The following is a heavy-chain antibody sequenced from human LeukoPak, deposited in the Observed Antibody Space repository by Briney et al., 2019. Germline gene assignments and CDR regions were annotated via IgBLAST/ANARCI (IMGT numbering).Heavy chain of an antibody. CDR2: IKTKTDGGTT. CDR3: TTVGVY. Sequence: TGGSLRLPCVASGFTFSDAWMTWVRQAPGKGLEWVGRIKTKTDGGTTDYAAPVKGRFTISRDDSKNTLFLQMSSLKIEDTAVYYCTTVGVYWGQGTLVTVSS. V-gene: IGHV3-15*01. J-gene: IGHJ4*02. D-gene: IGHD3-16*01. CDR1: GFTFSDAW.